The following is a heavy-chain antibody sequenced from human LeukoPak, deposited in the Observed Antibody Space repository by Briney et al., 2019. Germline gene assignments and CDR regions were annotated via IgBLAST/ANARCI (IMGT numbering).Heavy chain of an antibody. CDR2: ISSGSSYI. V-gene: IGHV3-21*01. Sequence: GGSLRLSCAASAFIFGDHSVNSVRQAPGKGLEWVSSISSGSSYIYYADSVKGRFTISRDNANNSLFLQMSSLRAEDTAVYYCARDLTTVTWVCMDVWRKGTTVTDCS. D-gene: IGHD4-17*01. J-gene: IGHJ6*03. CDR1: AFIFGDHS. CDR3: ARDLTTVTWVCMDV.